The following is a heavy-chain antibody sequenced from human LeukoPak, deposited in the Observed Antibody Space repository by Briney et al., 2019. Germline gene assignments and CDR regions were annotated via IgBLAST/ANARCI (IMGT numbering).Heavy chain of an antibody. Sequence: ASVKVSCKASGYTFTSYGISWVRQAPGQGLEWMGWISAHNGNTNYAQKLQGRVTMTTDTSTSTAYMELRSLRSDDTAVYYCARATRITMVRGVIITSSLDVWGQGTTVTVSS. CDR2: ISAHNGNT. D-gene: IGHD3-10*01. CDR3: ARATRITMVRGVIITSSLDV. J-gene: IGHJ6*02. CDR1: GYTFTSYG. V-gene: IGHV1-18*01.